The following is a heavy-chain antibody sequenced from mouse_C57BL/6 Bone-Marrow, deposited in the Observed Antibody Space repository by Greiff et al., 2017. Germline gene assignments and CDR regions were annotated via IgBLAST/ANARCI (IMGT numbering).Heavy chain of an antibody. CDR1: GFTFSDYG. J-gene: IGHJ4*01. D-gene: IGHD2-4*01. CDR3: ARRGDDYDGAMDY. V-gene: IGHV5-15*04. Sequence: DVHLVESGGGLVQPGGSLKLSCAASGFTFSDYGMAWVRQAPRKGPAWVAFISNLAYSIYYADTVTGRFTISRENAKNTLYLEMSSLRSEDTAMYYCARRGDDYDGAMDYWGQGTSVTVSS. CDR2: ISNLAYSI.